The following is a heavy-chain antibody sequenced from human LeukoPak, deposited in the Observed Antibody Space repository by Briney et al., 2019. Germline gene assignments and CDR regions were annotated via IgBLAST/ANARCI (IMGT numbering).Heavy chain of an antibody. Sequence: SETLSLICTVSGDSMSNYYWSWIRQPAGKGLGWIGRIYTSGTTAYNPSLKSRVTMSMDKSKDQFSLKVTSVAAADTAIYYCARGMTFYYDSRGYYGALDIWGQGTMVTVSS. CDR2: IYTSGTT. CDR1: GDSMSNYY. CDR3: ARGMTFYYDSRGYYGALDI. V-gene: IGHV4-4*07. J-gene: IGHJ3*02. D-gene: IGHD3-22*01.